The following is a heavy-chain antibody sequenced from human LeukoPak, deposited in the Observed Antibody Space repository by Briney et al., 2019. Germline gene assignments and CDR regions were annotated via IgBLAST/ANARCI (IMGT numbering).Heavy chain of an antibody. CDR2: ISPSGGIT. J-gene: IGHJ4*02. D-gene: IGHD3-22*01. V-gene: IGHV3-23*01. CDR1: GFTFSSHG. CDR3: ARGLAYYYDSSAYFLDY. Sequence: PGGSLRLSCAASGFTFSSHGMNWVRQAPGKGLEWVSGISPSGGITYYTDSVKGRFTISRDNSKNTLYLQMNSLRPEDTAVYYCARGLAYYYDSSAYFLDYWGQGTLVTVSS.